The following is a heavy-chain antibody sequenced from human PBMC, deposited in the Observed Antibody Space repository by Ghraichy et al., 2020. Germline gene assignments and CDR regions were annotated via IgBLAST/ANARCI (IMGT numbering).Heavy chain of an antibody. Sequence: ASVKVSCKASGYTFTGYYMHWVRQAPGQGLEWMGWINPNSGGTNYAQKFQGWVTMTRDTSISTAYMELSRLRSDDTAVYYCARDDAGSGSSALNYWGQGTLVTVSS. CDR3: ARDDAGSGSSALNY. D-gene: IGHD1-26*01. CDR2: INPNSGGT. CDR1: GYTFTGYY. V-gene: IGHV1-2*04. J-gene: IGHJ4*02.